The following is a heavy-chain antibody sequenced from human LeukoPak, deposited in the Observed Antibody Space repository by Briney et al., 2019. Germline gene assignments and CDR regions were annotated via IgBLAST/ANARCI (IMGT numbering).Heavy chain of an antibody. Sequence: SETLSLTCTVSGGSISGYFWSWIRQPAGKGLEWIGRIYSSGSTSYNPSLKSRVTMSVDSSKNQFSLNLRSVTAADTAVYYCARGVSTSSPFDSWGQGTLVTVSS. D-gene: IGHD6-6*01. CDR1: GGSISGYF. CDR2: IYSSGST. V-gene: IGHV4-4*07. CDR3: ARGVSTSSPFDS. J-gene: IGHJ4*02.